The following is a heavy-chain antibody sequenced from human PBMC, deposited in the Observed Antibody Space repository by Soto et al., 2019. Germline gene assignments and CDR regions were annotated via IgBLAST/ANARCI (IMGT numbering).Heavy chain of an antibody. CDR3: ATTARLDN. V-gene: IGHV1-8*01. CDR1: GHTLTSFD. J-gene: IGHJ4*02. Sequence: ASVKVSCKASGHTLTSFDINWVRQATGHGLEWMGWMNPNSGNTGYAQKFRGRVTTTRNTSINTAYMELSSLRSEDTAVYYCATTARLDNWGQGTLVTVSS. CDR2: MNPNSGNT. D-gene: IGHD6-6*01.